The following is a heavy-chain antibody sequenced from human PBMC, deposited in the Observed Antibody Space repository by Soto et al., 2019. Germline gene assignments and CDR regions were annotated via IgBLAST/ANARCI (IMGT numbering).Heavy chain of an antibody. D-gene: IGHD4-17*01. CDR2: IYYSGNT. V-gene: IGHV4-31*03. Sequence: QVQLQESGPGLVKPSQNLSLTCNVSGASITGGGYYWSWIRQHPGKGLEWIGSIYYSGNTYYSPSLKRRVTISVDTSKNHFSLRLTSVTAADTAVYYCARDPSYGDYSYYGMDVW. CDR1: GASITGGGYY. CDR3: ARDPSYGDYSYYGMDV. J-gene: IGHJ6*01.